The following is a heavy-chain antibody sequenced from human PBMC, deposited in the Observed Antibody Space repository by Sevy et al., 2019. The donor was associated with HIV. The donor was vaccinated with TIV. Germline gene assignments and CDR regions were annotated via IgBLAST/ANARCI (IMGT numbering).Heavy chain of an antibody. CDR1: GGSISSQS. D-gene: IGHD1-1*01. Sequence: SESLSLTCTVSGGSISSQSWSWVRQPVGKGLEWIGHFYSSGGTDCNPSLKSRVSMSVDTYENSSFLKMASVSAAATAIYYCALIENNNVWGQGILVTVSS. V-gene: IGHV4-4*07. CDR2: FYSSGGT. CDR3: ALIENNNV. J-gene: IGHJ4*02.